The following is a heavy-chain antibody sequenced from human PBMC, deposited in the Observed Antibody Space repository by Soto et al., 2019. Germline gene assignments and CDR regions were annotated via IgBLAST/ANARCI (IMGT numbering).Heavy chain of an antibody. CDR1: GGTFSSYA. CDR2: IIPIFGTA. Sequence: QVQLVQSGAEVKKPGSSVKVSCKASGGTFSSYAISWVRQAPGQGLEWMGGIIPIFGTANYAQKFQGRVTITADESTSTAYMELSSLRSEDTAVYYCARGPRGFGELLSHYYYGMEVWGQGTTVTVSS. D-gene: IGHD3-10*01. V-gene: IGHV1-69*01. J-gene: IGHJ6*02. CDR3: ARGPRGFGELLSHYYYGMEV.